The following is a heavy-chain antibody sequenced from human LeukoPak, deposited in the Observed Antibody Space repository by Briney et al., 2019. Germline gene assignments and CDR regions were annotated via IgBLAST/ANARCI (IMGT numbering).Heavy chain of an antibody. Sequence: SETLSLTCAVYGGSFSGYYWSWVRQPPGKGLEWIGEINHSGSTNYNPSLKSRVTISEDTSKNQLSLKLNSVTAADTAVYYCARDRRAYDSSGYYYGGMIDYWGQGTLVTVSS. V-gene: IGHV4-34*01. CDR2: INHSGST. J-gene: IGHJ4*02. CDR3: ARDRRAYDSSGYYYGGMIDY. D-gene: IGHD3-22*01. CDR1: GGSFSGYY.